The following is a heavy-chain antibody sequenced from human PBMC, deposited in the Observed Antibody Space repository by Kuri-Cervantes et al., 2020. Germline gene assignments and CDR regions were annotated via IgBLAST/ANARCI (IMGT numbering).Heavy chain of an antibody. CDR1: GGSISSYY. V-gene: IGHV4-59*12. CDR2: IYYSGST. D-gene: IGHD2-2*02. Sequence: GSLRLSCTVSGGSISSYYWSWIRQPPGKGLEWIGYIYYSGSTNYNPSLKSRVTISVDTSKNQFSLRLRSVTAADTAVYYCARPNKPIVVVPAARPSAEYFQHWGQGTLVTVSS. J-gene: IGHJ1*01. CDR3: ARPNKPIVVVPAARPSAEYFQH.